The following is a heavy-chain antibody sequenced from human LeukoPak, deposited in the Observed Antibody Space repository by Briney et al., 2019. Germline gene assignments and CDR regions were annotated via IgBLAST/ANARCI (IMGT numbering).Heavy chain of an antibody. CDR3: ARLRWLDY. CDR1: GFTFSDYY. CDR2: IYSGGST. Sequence: GGSLRLSCAASGFTFSDYYMTWIRQAPGKGLEWVSVIYSGGSTYYADSVKGRFTISRDNSKNTLYLQMNSLRAEDTAVYYCARLRWLDYWGQGTLVTVSS. V-gene: IGHV3-66*04. J-gene: IGHJ4*02. D-gene: IGHD4-23*01.